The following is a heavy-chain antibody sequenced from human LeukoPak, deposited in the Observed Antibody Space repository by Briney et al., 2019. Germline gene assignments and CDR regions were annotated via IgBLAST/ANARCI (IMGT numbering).Heavy chain of an antibody. J-gene: IGHJ5*02. D-gene: IGHD2-2*01. CDR1: GGSISSSTYF. CDR2: IYYSGTT. V-gene: IGHV4-39*01. CDR3: ARRGLYGSSPFDP. Sequence: SETLSLTCTVSGGSISSSTYFWGWIRQPPGKGLEWLGIIYYSGTTYYNPSLKSRVTISVDTSKNQFSLKLSAVTAADAAVYYCARRGLYGSSPFDPWGQGTLVTVSS.